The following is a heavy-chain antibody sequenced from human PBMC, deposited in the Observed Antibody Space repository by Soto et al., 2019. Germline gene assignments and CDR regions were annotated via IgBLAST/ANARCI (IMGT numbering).Heavy chain of an antibody. CDR2: IAHDGSEK. Sequence: EVQLVESGGGLVQPGGSLRLSCAVSGFSFSSYWMSWVRQAPGRGLEWVATIAHDGSEKFYVDSVKGRFTISRDNTKNSLCLQMNGLSAGCTALCFCARESDAHFDYCWQGPMVIVSS. V-gene: IGHV3-7*01. CDR1: GFSFSSYW. J-gene: IGHJ4*02. CDR3: ARESDAHFDY.